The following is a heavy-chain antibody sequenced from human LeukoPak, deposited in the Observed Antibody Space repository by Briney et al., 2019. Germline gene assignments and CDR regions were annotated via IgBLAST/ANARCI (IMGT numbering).Heavy chain of an antibody. CDR3: AKFYDILTGYFDY. CDR1: GFTFSSYA. V-gene: IGHV3-23*01. D-gene: IGHD3-9*01. CDR2: ISGGGATTYYA. J-gene: IGHJ4*02. Sequence: GGSLRLSRAASGFTFSSYAMSWVRQSPGKGLEWVSAISGGGATTYYAYYADSVKGRFTISRDNSKNTLYLQMNSLRAEDTAVYYCAKFYDILTGYFDYWGQGTLVTVSS.